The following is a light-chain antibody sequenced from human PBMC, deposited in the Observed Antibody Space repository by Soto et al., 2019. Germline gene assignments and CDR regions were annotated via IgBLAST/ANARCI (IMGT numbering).Light chain of an antibody. Sequence: QSALTQPASVSGSPGQSITISCTGSSSDVGAYKYVSWFQQHPGKAPKLMIYDVSVRPSGVPNRFSGSKSGNTASLTISGLQTEDEADYYCGAYTTSNTVVFGGGTKLTVL. CDR3: GAYTTSNTVV. J-gene: IGLJ2*01. CDR2: DVS. CDR1: SSDVGAYKY. V-gene: IGLV2-14*01.